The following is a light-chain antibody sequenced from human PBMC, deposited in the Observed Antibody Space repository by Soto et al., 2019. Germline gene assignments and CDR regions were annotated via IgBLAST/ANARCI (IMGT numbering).Light chain of an antibody. CDR3: QQYNSYWT. CDR2: AAS. J-gene: IGKJ1*01. V-gene: IGKV1-9*01. CDR1: QGISSY. Sequence: DIQLTQSPSFLSASVVDRVTITGRASQGISSYLAWYQQKPGKAPKLLIYAASTLQSGVPSRFSGSGSGTEFTLTISSLQPDDFATYYCQQYNSYWTFGQGTKVDI.